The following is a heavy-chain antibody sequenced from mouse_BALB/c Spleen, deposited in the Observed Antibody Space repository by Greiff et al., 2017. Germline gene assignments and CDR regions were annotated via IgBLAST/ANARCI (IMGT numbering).Heavy chain of an antibody. CDR1: GFTFSSYA. D-gene: IGHD2-4*01. CDR3: ARDDYRVAY. CDR2: ISSGGGT. Sequence: EVQLVESGGGLVKPGVSLKLSCAASGFTFSSYAMSWVRQTPEKRLEWVASISSGGGTYYPDSVMGRFTISRDNARNILYLQMSSLRSGDTAMYYCARDDYRVAYWGEGTLVTVS. V-gene: IGHV5-6-5*01. J-gene: IGHJ3*01.